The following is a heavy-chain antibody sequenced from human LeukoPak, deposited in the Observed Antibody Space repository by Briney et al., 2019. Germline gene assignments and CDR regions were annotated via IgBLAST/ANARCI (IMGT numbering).Heavy chain of an antibody. J-gene: IGHJ4*02. CDR1: GYTFTSYG. D-gene: IGHD7-27*01. CDR3: ARDILSLGIEY. Sequence: GASVKVSCKASGYTFTSYGISWVRQAPGQGLEWMGWISAYNGNTNYAQKFQGRVTMTRDTSISTAYMELSRLRSDDTAVYYCARDILSLGIEYWGQGTLVTVSS. CDR2: ISAYNGNT. V-gene: IGHV1-18*01.